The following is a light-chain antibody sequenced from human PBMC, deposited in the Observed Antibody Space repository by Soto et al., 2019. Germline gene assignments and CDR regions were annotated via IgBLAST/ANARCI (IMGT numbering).Light chain of an antibody. V-gene: IGLV3-1*01. Sequence: SYELTQPPSVSVSPGQTASITCSGDKLGDKYACWYQQKPGQSPVLVIYQDSKRPSGIPERFSGSNSGNTATLTISGTQAMDEADYCCQAWHSSTYVFGTGTKLTVL. CDR3: QAWHSSTYV. CDR1: KLGDKY. J-gene: IGLJ1*01. CDR2: QDS.